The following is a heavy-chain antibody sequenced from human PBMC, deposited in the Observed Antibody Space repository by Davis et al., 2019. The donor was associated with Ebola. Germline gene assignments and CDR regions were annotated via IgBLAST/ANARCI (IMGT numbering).Heavy chain of an antibody. J-gene: IGHJ6*04. CDR2: ISSDSDYI. D-gene: IGHD4-17*01. CDR3: AKGPHRVTTYYYYGMDV. Sequence: GGSLRLSCAASGFTFSTYSMSWVRQAPGKGLEWVSSISSDSDYIYYADSAKGRFTISRDNAKNSLYLQMNSLRAEDTAVYYCAKGPHRVTTYYYYGMDVWGKGTTVTVSS. V-gene: IGHV3-21*01. CDR1: GFTFSTYS.